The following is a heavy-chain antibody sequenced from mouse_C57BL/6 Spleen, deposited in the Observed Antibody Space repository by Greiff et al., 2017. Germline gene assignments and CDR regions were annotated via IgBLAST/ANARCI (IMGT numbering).Heavy chain of an antibody. V-gene: IGHV5-4*01. CDR3: AREVSYYSNYWCAY. CDR2: ISDGGSYT. CDR1: GFTFSSYA. J-gene: IGHJ3*01. Sequence: EVNVVESGGGLVKPGGSLKLSCAASGFTFSSYAMSWVRQTPEKRLEWVATISDGGSYTYYPDNVKGRFTISRDNAKNNLYLQMSHLKSEDTAMYDCAREVSYYSNYWCAYWGQGTLVTVSA. D-gene: IGHD2-5*01.